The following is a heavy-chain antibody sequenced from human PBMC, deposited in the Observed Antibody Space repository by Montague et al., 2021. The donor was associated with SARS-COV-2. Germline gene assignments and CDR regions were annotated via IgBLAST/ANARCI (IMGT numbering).Heavy chain of an antibody. CDR1: GFDLSSYA. J-gene: IGHJ4*02. CDR3: AREVWKTYYFDY. CDR2: IADDGGIK. V-gene: IGHV3-30-3*01. D-gene: IGHD1-1*01. Sequence: SLRLSCAASGFDLSSYAIHWVRRAPGKGLEWVADIADDGGIKHYGHSVKGRFTTSRDNSRNTVYLQVNSLRPEDTALYQCAREVWKTYYFDYWGQGTLVTVSS.